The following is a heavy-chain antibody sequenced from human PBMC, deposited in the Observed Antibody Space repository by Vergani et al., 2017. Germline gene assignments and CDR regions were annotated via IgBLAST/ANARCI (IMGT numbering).Heavy chain of an antibody. CDR2: IIPIFGTA. J-gene: IGHJ6*03. D-gene: IGHD3-3*01. CDR3: ARDLTEIWSGYYTTKNYYYYYMDV. V-gene: IGHV1-69*12. Sequence: QVQLVQSGAEVKKPGSSVKVSCKASGGTFSSYAISWVRQAPGQGLEWMGGIIPIFGTANYAKKFQGRVTITADESTSTAYMELSSLRSEDTAVYYCARDLTEIWSGYYTTKNYYYYYMDVWGKGTTVTVSS. CDR1: GGTFSSYA.